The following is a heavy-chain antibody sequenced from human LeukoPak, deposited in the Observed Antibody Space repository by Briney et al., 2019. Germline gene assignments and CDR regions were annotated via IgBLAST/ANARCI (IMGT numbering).Heavy chain of an antibody. J-gene: IGHJ4*02. CDR3: ASDEGNYFDY. CDR2: INSDGSST. CDR1: GFTFSNYW. Sequence: GGSLRLSCAASGFTFSNYWMHWVRQAPGKGLVWVSRINSDGSSTSYADYVKGRFTISRDNARNSLFLQMNSLRAEDTAIYYCASDEGNYFDYWGQGTLVTVSS. V-gene: IGHV3-74*01.